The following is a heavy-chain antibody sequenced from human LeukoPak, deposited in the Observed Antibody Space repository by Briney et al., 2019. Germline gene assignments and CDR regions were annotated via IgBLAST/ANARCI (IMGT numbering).Heavy chain of an antibody. CDR1: GGSFSGYY. V-gene: IGHV4-34*01. Sequence: SETLSLTCAVYGGSFSGYYWSWIRQPPGKGLEWIGEVNHSGSTNYNPSLKSRVTTSVDTSKNQFSLKLSSVTAADTAVYYCARGPTSTYYYDSSGYRGGYYFDYWGQGTLVTVSS. D-gene: IGHD3-22*01. J-gene: IGHJ4*02. CDR2: VNHSGST. CDR3: ARGPTSTYYYDSSGYRGGYYFDY.